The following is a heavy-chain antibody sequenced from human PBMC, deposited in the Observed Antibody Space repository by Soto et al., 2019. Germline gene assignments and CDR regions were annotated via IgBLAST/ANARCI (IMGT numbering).Heavy chain of an antibody. J-gene: IGHJ6*02. Sequence: EVQLVESGGCLLQPGGSLRLSCAVSGSTFSNDWMHWVRQAPGKGLVWVSHINSDGSSTNYADFVKGRFTIARDNAKNTVYLQMNSLRAEDTAVYYCARDRSYSLDVWGQGTTVTVSS. CDR3: ARDRSYSLDV. CDR1: GSTFSNDW. CDR2: INSDGSST. V-gene: IGHV3-74*01.